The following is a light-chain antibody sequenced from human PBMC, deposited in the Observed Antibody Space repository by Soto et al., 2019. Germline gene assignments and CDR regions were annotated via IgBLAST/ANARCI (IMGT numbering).Light chain of an antibody. Sequence: VMTHSPTTLSVSLLERATLCYRPIHRVSSYLAWYQQKPGQAPRLLIYGASTRATGIPARFSGSGSGTEFTLTISSLKSEDFAVYYCQQYNNWTRTFGAGTKVDIK. CDR1: HRVSSY. CDR2: GAS. V-gene: IGKV3-15*01. J-gene: IGKJ4*01. CDR3: QQYNNWTRT.